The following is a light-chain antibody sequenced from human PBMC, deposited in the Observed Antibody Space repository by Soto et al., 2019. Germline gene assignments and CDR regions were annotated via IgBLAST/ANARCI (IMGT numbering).Light chain of an antibody. CDR3: HQYGTFPIT. CDR1: QSFSTRY. Sequence: EIVLTQSPGTLSLSPCERATLSSRASQSFSTRYLAWYQQKPGQAPRLLIYGASSRATGIPDRFSGSGSGTDFTLTISRLEPEDFAVYFCHQYGTFPITFGQGTRLEIK. V-gene: IGKV3-20*01. J-gene: IGKJ5*01. CDR2: GAS.